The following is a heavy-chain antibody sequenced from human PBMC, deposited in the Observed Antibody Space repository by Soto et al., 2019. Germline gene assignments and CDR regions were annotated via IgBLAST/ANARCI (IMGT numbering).Heavy chain of an antibody. D-gene: IGHD3-10*01. CDR2: INPNSGGT. J-gene: IGHJ6*02. CDR1: GYTFTGYY. V-gene: IGHV1-2*04. CDR3: ARDGRNYYGSGSYYINYYYHGMEV. Sequence: ASVKVSCKASGYTFTGYYMHWVRQAPGQGLEWMGWINPNSGGTNYAQKFQGWVTMTRDTSISTAYMELSRLRSDDTAVYYCARDGRNYYGSGSYYINYYYHGMEVWGQGTTVTVSS.